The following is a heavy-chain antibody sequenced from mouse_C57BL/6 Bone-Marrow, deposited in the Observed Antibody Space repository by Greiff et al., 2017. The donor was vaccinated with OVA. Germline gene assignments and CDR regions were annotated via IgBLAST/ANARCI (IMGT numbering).Heavy chain of an antibody. CDR1: GYTFTSYW. D-gene: IGHD2-3*01. Sequence: QVQLQQPGAELVKPGASVKLSCKASGYTFTSYWMHWVKQRPGQGLEWIGMIHPNSGSTNYNEKFKSKATLTVAKSSSTAYMQLSSLTSEDSAVYYCAGDDGYFSWFAYWGQGTLVTVSA. CDR3: AGDDGYFSWFAY. J-gene: IGHJ3*01. V-gene: IGHV1-64*01. CDR2: IHPNSGST.